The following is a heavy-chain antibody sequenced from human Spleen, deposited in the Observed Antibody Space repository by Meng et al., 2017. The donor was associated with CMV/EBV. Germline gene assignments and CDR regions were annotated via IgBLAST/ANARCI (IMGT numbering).Heavy chain of an antibody. Sequence: WWRWVRQPPGKGLEWIGEIYHRGSTNYNPSLKSRGTISVDKPKNQFSLKLSSVTAADTAVYYCARVRILGYCSSTSCHNYYYYGMDVWGQGTTVTVSS. V-gene: IGHV4-4*02. CDR1: W. J-gene: IGHJ6*02. D-gene: IGHD2-2*01. CDR3: ARVRILGYCSSTSCHNYYYYGMDV. CDR2: IYHRGST.